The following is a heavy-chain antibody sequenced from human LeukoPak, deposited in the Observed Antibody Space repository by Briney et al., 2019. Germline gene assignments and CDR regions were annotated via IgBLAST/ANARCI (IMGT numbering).Heavy chain of an antibody. D-gene: IGHD5-18*01. CDR2: ISYDGSNK. CDR3: ASTRGGYPDDAFAI. Sequence: GRSLRLSCAASGFTFSSYAMHWVRQAPGKGLEWVAVISYDGSNKYYADSVKGRFTISRDNSKNTLYLQMNSLRAEDTAVYYCASTRGGYPDDAFAIWGQGTMVTVSS. CDR1: GFTFSSYA. J-gene: IGHJ3*02. V-gene: IGHV3-30*01.